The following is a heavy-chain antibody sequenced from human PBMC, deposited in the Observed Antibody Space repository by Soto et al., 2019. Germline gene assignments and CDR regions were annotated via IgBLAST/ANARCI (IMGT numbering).Heavy chain of an antibody. CDR2: IRSKAYGGTT. CDR3: TRVRWEASSSWYDPNWFDP. CDR1: GFTFGDYA. V-gene: IGHV3-49*04. J-gene: IGHJ5*02. Sequence: PGGSLRLSCTASGFTFGDYAMSWVRQAPGKGLEWVGFIRSKAYGGTTEYAASVKGRFTISRDDSKSIAYLQMNSLKTEDTAVYYCTRVRWEASSSWYDPNWFDPWGQGTLVTVSS. D-gene: IGHD6-13*01.